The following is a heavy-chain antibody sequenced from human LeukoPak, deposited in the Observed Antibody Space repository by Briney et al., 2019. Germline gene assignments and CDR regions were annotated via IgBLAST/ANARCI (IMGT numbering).Heavy chain of an antibody. D-gene: IGHD2-15*01. J-gene: IGHJ6*03. CDR3: AKRGGRYCSGGNCYSGYYMDV. Sequence: GGSLRLSCAASGFTFSSYSMNWVRQAPGKGLEWVSSISSSSSYIYYADSVKGRFTISRDNAKSSLYLQMNSLRAEDTAVYYCAKRGGRYCSGGNCYSGYYMDVWGRGTTVTISS. V-gene: IGHV3-21*04. CDR1: GFTFSSYS. CDR2: ISSSSSYI.